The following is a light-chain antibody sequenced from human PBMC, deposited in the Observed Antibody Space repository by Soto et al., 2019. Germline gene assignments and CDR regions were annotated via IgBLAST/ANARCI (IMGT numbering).Light chain of an antibody. CDR2: VAS. J-gene: IGKJ4*01. Sequence: GATVTITCRASQDIGSHLAWYQQKPGTVPNLLIYVASTLQSGVPSRFSGSGSGTEFTLTINSLQPEDFATYYCQQFGSYPLTFGGGTEVEIK. CDR1: QDIGSH. V-gene: IGKV1-9*01. CDR3: QQFGSYPLT.